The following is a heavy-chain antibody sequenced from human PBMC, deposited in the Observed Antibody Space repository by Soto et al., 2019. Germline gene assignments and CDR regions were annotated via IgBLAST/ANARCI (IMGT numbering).Heavy chain of an antibody. CDR1: GFTFSSYW. V-gene: IGHV3-7*01. CDR3: AREYRYYYDSSGYYPHDAFDI. CDR2: IKQDGSEK. D-gene: IGHD3-22*01. J-gene: IGHJ3*02. Sequence: EVQLVESGGGLVQPGGSLRLSCAASGFTFSSYWMSWVRQAPGKGLEWVANIKQDGSEKYYVDSVKGRFTISRDNAKNSLYLQMNSLRAEDTAVYYCAREYRYYYDSSGYYPHDAFDIWGQGTMVTVSS.